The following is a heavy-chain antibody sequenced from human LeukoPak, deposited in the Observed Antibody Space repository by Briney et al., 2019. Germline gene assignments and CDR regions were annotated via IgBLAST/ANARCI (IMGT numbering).Heavy chain of an antibody. Sequence: GGSLRLSCAASGFTFSSYAMHWVRQAPGKGLEWVAVISYDGSNKYYADSVKGRFTISRDNSKDTLYLQMNSLRAEDTAVYYCARDQVVEYYYYGKDVWGQGTTVTVSS. CDR2: ISYDGSNK. V-gene: IGHV3-30-3*01. D-gene: IGHD2-15*01. CDR1: GFTFSSYA. J-gene: IGHJ6*02. CDR3: ARDQVVEYYYYGKDV.